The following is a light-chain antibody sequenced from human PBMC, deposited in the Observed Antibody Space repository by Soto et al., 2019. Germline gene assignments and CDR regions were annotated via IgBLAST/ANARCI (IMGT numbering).Light chain of an antibody. CDR2: EGN. V-gene: IGLV2-23*03. CDR3: CSYAGSSTFWV. Sequence: QSALTQPASVSGSPGQSITISCTGTSSDVGSYNLVSWYQQHPGKAPKLMIYEGNKRPSGVSNRFSGSKSGNTTSLTISGLQAEDEADYYCCSYAGSSTFWVFGGGTNLTVL. CDR1: SSDVGSYNL. J-gene: IGLJ3*02.